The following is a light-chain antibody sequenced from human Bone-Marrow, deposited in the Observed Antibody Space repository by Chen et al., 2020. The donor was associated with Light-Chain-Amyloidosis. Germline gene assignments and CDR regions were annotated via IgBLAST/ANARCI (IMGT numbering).Light chain of an antibody. J-gene: IGLJ3*02. Sequence: SYVLPQPSSVSVAPGQTAPIACGGNNIGSTSVHWYQQPPGQAPLLVVYDDSDRPSGIPERLSGSNSGNTATLTISRVEAGDEADYYCQVWDRSSDRPVFGGGTKLTVL. CDR3: QVWDRSSDRPV. CDR1: NIGSTS. CDR2: DDS. V-gene: IGLV3-21*02.